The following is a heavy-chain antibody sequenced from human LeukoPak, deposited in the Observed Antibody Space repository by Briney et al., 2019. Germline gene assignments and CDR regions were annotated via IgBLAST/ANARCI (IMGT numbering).Heavy chain of an antibody. CDR1: GFTFSSYA. CDR3: AKAGMEMATIKGAFDI. J-gene: IGHJ3*02. CDR2: ISGSGGST. Sequence: GGSLRLSCAASGFTFSSYAMSWVRQAPGKGLEWVSAISGSGGSTYYADSVKGRFTISRDNSKNTLYLQMNSLRAEDTAVYYCAKAGMEMATIKGAFDIWGQGTMVTVSS. D-gene: IGHD5-24*01. V-gene: IGHV3-23*01.